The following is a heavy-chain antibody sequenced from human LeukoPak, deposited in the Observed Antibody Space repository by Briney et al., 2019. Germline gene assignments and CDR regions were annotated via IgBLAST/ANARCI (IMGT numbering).Heavy chain of an antibody. V-gene: IGHV4-34*01. CDR1: GGSFSGYY. CDR3: ARGRVAGFDY. CDR2: INHSGST. Sequence: SETLSLTCAVYGGSFSGYYWNWIREPPGKGLEWIGEINHSGSTNYNPSLKSRVTISVDTSKNQFSLKLSSVTAADTAVYYCARGRVAGFDYWGQGTLVTVSS. J-gene: IGHJ4*02. D-gene: IGHD6-19*01.